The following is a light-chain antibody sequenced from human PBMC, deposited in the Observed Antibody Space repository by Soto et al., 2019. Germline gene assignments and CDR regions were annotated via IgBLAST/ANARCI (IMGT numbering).Light chain of an antibody. CDR2: EVS. Sequence: SVLTQPASVSGSPGQSITISGTGTSSDVGGYNSVSWFQQHPSKAPKLIIYEVSHRPSGVSIRFSGSKSGNTASLTISGRQAEDEADYYCNSYRNSTTLVFGTGTKLTVL. V-gene: IGLV2-14*01. CDR3: NSYRNSTTLV. CDR1: SSDVGGYNS. J-gene: IGLJ1*01.